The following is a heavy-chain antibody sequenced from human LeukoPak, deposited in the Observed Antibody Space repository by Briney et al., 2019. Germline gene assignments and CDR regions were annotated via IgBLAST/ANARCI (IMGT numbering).Heavy chain of an antibody. CDR3: ARAQVGVPTDL. J-gene: IGHJ5*02. Sequence: PGGSLRLSCAASGFPFSSYAMYWVRQAPGKGLVWVARIHGDGDNISYADSVRGRFTISRDNAKDTQYLPVNSLRTEDTAVYYCARAQVGVPTDLWGQGPLVTVSS. CDR2: IHGDGDNI. V-gene: IGHV3-74*01. CDR1: GFPFSSYA. D-gene: IGHD3-10*01.